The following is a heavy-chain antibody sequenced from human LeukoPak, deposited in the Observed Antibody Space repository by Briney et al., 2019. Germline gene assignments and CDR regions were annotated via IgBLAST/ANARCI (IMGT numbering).Heavy chain of an antibody. Sequence: GGSLRLSCAASGFTFSSYWMSWVRQAPGKGLEWVANIKQDGSEKYYVDSVKGRFTISRDNSKNTLYLQMNSLRAEDTAVYYCAKEYCSSTSCYPVYYYYYGMDVWGKGTTVTVSS. V-gene: IGHV3-7*04. J-gene: IGHJ6*04. D-gene: IGHD2-2*01. CDR3: AKEYCSSTSCYPVYYYYYGMDV. CDR2: IKQDGSEK. CDR1: GFTFSSYW.